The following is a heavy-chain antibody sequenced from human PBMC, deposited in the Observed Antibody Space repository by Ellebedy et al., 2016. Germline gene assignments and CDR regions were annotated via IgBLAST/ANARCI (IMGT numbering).Heavy chain of an antibody. CDR2: IYHSGST. V-gene: IGHV4-38-2*02. D-gene: IGHD3-9*01. CDR1: GYSISSGYY. CDR3: ARDSSYDILTGYYPPDAFDI. J-gene: IGHJ3*02. Sequence: SETLSLTXTVSGYSISSGYYWGWIRQPPGKGLEWIGSIYHSGSTNYNPSLKSRVTISVDTSKNQFSLKLSSVTAADTAVYYCARDSSYDILTGYYPPDAFDIWGQGTMVTVSS.